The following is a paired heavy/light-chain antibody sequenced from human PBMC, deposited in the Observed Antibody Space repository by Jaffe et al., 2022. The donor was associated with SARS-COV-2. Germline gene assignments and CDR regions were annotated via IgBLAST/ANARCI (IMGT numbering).Light chain of an antibody. CDR2: EVS. J-gene: IGLJ3*02. V-gene: IGLV2-14*01. CDR3: SSYTSSHTPV. Sequence: QSALTQPASVSGSPGQSITIPCTGTSSDVGGYNFVSWYQQHPGKAPKLMIYEVSDRPSGVSNRFSGSKSGNTASLTISGLQAEDEADYYCSSYTSSHTPVFGGGTKLTVL. CDR1: SSDVGGYNF.
Heavy chain of an antibody. Sequence: QITLKESGPTLVEPTQTLTLTCTFSGFSLSTYGVGVGWIRQPPGKALEWLALIYWDDDKRCSPSLKSRLFITKDTSKNQVVLTMTNMVPEDTGTYYCAHRGGMNWFDPWGQGTLVTVSS. CDR3: AHRGGMNWFDP. CDR1: GFSLSTYGVG. D-gene: IGHD3-16*01. V-gene: IGHV2-5*02. CDR2: IYWDDDK. J-gene: IGHJ5*02.